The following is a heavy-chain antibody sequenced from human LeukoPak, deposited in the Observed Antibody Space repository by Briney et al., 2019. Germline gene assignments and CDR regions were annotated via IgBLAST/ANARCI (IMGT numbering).Heavy chain of an antibody. J-gene: IGHJ4*02. CDR3: ARVLQIYASGDY. CDR2: ISAYNGNT. Sequence: ASVKVSFKASGYTFTSYGISWVRQAPGRGLEWMGWISAYNGNTNYAQKLQGRVTMTTDTSTSTAYMELRSLRSDDTAVYYCARVLQIYASGDYWGQGTLVTVSS. V-gene: IGHV1-18*01. D-gene: IGHD5/OR15-5a*01. CDR1: GYTFTSYG.